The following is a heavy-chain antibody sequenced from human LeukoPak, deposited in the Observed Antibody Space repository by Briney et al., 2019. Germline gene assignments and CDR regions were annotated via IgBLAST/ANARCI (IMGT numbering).Heavy chain of an antibody. CDR2: IYYSRST. CDR1: GGSISSYY. Sequence: SETLSLTCTVSGGSISSYYWSWIRQPPGKGLEWIGYIYYSRSTNYNPSLKSRVTISVDTSKNQFSLKLSSMTAADTAVYYCARGDYYDSSGYPPFDYWGQGTLVTVSS. J-gene: IGHJ4*02. V-gene: IGHV4-59*01. D-gene: IGHD3-22*01. CDR3: ARGDYYDSSGYPPFDY.